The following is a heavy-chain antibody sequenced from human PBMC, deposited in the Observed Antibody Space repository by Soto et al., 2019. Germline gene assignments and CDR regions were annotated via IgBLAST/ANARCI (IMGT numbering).Heavy chain of an antibody. CDR1: GYTLTSYD. J-gene: IGHJ6*02. V-gene: IGHV1-8*01. Sequence: ASVKVSCKASGYTLTSYDITWVRQATGQGLEWMGWMNPNSGNTGYAQKFQGRVTISRNTSISTAYMELSSLRAEDTAVYYCAARHSGYAYYYYYYGMDVWGQGTTVTV. D-gene: IGHD5-12*01. CDR3: AARHSGYAYYYYYYGMDV. CDR2: MNPNSGNT.